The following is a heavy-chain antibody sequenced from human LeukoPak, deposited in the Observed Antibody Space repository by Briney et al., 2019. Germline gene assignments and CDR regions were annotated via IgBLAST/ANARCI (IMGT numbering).Heavy chain of an antibody. D-gene: IGHD1-26*01. V-gene: IGHV3-7*01. CDR3: ARVQYVGATTSDY. CDR1: GFTFSSYW. CDR2: IKQDGSEK. Sequence: GGSLRLSCAASGFTFSSYWMSWVRQAPGKGLEWVANIKQDGSEKYYVDSVKGRFTVSRDNAKNSLYLQMNSLRAEDTAVYYCARVQYVGATTSDYWGQGTLVTVSS. J-gene: IGHJ4*02.